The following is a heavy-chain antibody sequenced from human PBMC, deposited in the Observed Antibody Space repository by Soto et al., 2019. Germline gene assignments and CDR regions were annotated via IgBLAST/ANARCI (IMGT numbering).Heavy chain of an antibody. CDR3: ARGAASSGWYDS. D-gene: IGHD6-19*01. Sequence: GGSLRLSCAASGLTFGSYWMSWVRQAPGKGLEWVTNIKQDGSEKYYVDSVKGRFTVSRDNAKNSLYLEMNSLRIEDTGVYYCARGAASSGWYDSWGPGTRVTVSS. CDR2: IKQDGSEK. V-gene: IGHV3-7*01. CDR1: GLTFGSYW. J-gene: IGHJ5*01.